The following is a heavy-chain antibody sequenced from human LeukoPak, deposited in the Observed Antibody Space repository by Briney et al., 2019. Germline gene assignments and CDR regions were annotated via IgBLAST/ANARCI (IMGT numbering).Heavy chain of an antibody. Sequence: ASVKVSCKASGGTFISYAISWVRHAPGQGLEWMGGIIPIFDTATYAQKFQGRVTITPDESTSTVYMELSSLRSEDTAMYFCARAGPEADDYGDYRYYYYMDVWGKGTTVTVSS. CDR2: IIPIFDTA. V-gene: IGHV1-69*13. CDR1: GGTFISYA. J-gene: IGHJ6*03. D-gene: IGHD4-17*01. CDR3: ARAGPEADDYGDYRYYYYMDV.